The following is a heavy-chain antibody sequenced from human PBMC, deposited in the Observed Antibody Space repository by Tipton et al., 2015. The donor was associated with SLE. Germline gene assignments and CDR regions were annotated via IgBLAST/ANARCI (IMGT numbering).Heavy chain of an antibody. V-gene: IGHV4-59*02. J-gene: IGHJ5*01. D-gene: IGHD1-14*01. CDR3: ARDFGNVGRFDS. Sequence: TLSLTCTVSAGSVSSFYWSWIRQPPGKELEWIGYIFYSGNTKENPSLQSRVTMSVDTSKNQFSLRLNSVTAADTAVYYCARDFGNVGRFDSWGQGTLVTVSS. CDR1: AGSVSSFY. CDR2: IFYSGNT.